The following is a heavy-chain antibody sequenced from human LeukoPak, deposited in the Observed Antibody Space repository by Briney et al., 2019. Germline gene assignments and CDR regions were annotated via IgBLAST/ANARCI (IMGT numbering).Heavy chain of an antibody. CDR2: VGWNSGGI. J-gene: IGHJ4*02. CDR3: AKDIRPSARSSWYDY. CDR1: GFTFDGYA. Sequence: GSSLTPSYAASGFTFDGYAMHSVRQLPRKGLEWVSGVGWNSGGIGYEDSVKVRFTISRDNAKNYLYLQMNSLRAEDTALYYCAKDIRPSARSSWYDYWGQGTLVTVSS. V-gene: IGHV3-9*01. D-gene: IGHD6-13*01.